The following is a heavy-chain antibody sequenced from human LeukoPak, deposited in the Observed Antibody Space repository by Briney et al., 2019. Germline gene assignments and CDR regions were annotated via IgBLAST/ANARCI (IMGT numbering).Heavy chain of an antibody. CDR1: GFTFDDYG. D-gene: IGHD5-18*01. Sequence: GGSLRLSCAASGFTFDDYGMNWVRQAPGKGLEWISGISLNGGGTGYADSVKGRFTISRDNAKNSLYLQMNSLRADDMALYYCARDPRGSSFGTGDYWGQGTLVTVSS. V-gene: IGHV3-20*04. J-gene: IGHJ4*02. CDR2: ISLNGGGT. CDR3: ARDPRGSSFGTGDY.